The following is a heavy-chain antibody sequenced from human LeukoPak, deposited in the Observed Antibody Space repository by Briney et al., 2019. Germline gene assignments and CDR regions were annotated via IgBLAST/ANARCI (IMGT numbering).Heavy chain of an antibody. Sequence: PGGSLRLSCAASGFTFSDYYMSWIRQAPGKGLEWVSSISSSGSTIYYADSVKGRFTISRDNAKNSLYLQMNSLRAEDTAVYYCASGPYYYGSGSHVFDYWGQGTLVTDSS. CDR3: ASGPYYYGSGSHVFDY. J-gene: IGHJ4*02. CDR1: GFTFSDYY. D-gene: IGHD3-10*01. V-gene: IGHV3-11*04. CDR2: ISSSGSTI.